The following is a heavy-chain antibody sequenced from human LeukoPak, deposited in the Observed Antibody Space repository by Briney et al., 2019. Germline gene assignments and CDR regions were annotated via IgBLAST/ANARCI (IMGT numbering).Heavy chain of an antibody. D-gene: IGHD5-18*01. CDR1: GGSISSSSYY. CDR3: ARHLSPRGYSYGWGYFDL. V-gene: IGHV4-39*01. J-gene: IGHJ2*01. Sequence: SETLSLTCTVSGGSISSSSYYRGWIRQPPGKGLEWIGSIYYSGSTYYNPSLKSRVTISVDTSKNQFPLKLSSVTAADTAVYYCARHLSPRGYSYGWGYFDLWGRGTLVTVSS. CDR2: IYYSGST.